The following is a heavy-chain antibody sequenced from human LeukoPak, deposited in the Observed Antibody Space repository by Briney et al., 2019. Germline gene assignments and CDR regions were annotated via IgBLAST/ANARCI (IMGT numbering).Heavy chain of an antibody. Sequence: GGSLRLSCAASGFTFDDYGMSWVRQAPGKGLEWVSYISGGGTTIYYADSVKGRFTISRDSAKDSLDLQMNSLRAEDTAVYYCAREPVYYYYMDVWGKGTTVTVSS. CDR1: GFTFDDYG. J-gene: IGHJ6*03. CDR3: AREPVYYYYMDV. V-gene: IGHV3-48*01. CDR2: ISGGGTTI.